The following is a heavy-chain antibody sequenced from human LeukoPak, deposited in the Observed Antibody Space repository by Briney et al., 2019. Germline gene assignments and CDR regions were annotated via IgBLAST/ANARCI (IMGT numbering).Heavy chain of an antibody. V-gene: IGHV3-48*02. CDR3: ARGNRGLSPDY. CDR2: IGTSGSPI. Sequence: GGSLRLSCAASGFAFSSYSMNWVRQAPGKGLEWVSYIGTSGSPIYYGDSVKGRFTISRDNDKKSIYLRMDSLRDEDTAVYYCARGNRGLSPDYWGQGTLVIVSS. D-gene: IGHD1-14*01. CDR1: GFAFSSYS. J-gene: IGHJ4*02.